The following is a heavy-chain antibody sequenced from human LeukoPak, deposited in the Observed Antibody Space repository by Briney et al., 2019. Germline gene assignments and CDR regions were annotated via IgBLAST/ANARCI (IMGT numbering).Heavy chain of an antibody. J-gene: IGHJ4*02. CDR2: IWYDGSNK. Sequence: GGSLRLSCAASGFTFSSYGTHWVRQAPGKGLEWVAVIWYDGSNKYYADSVKGRFTISRDNSKNTLYLQMNSLRAEDTAVYYCAKDFDSSGYYFEAYYFDYWGQGTLVTVSS. D-gene: IGHD3-22*01. CDR1: GFTFSSYG. V-gene: IGHV3-33*06. CDR3: AKDFDSSGYYFEAYYFDY.